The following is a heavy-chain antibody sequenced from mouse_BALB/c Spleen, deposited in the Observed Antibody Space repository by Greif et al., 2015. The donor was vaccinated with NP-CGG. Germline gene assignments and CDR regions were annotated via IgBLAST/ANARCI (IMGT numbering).Heavy chain of an antibody. CDR2: IDPANGNT. Sequence: VQLKDSGAELVKPGASVKLSCTASGFNIKDTYMHWVKQRPEQGLEWIGRIDPANGNTKYDPKFQGKATITADTSSNTAYLQLSSLTSEDTAVYYCARNDGFAYWGQGTLVTVSA. V-gene: IGHV14-3*02. CDR3: ARNDGFAY. CDR1: GFNIKDTY. D-gene: IGHD2-12*01. J-gene: IGHJ3*01.